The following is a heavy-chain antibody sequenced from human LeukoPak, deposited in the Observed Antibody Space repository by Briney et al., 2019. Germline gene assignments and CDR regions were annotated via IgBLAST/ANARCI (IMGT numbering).Heavy chain of an antibody. V-gene: IGHV4-59*01. D-gene: IGHD2-15*01. CDR1: GGSSSTYY. J-gene: IGHJ5*02. CDR2: IHTSGST. Sequence: SETLSLTCTVSGGSSSTYYWTWIRQPPGKGLEWIGYIHTSGSTNYNPSLKSRLTISVDTSKNQFSLKLSSVTAADTAVYYCAREVGWFDPWGQGTLVTVSS. CDR3: AREVGWFDP.